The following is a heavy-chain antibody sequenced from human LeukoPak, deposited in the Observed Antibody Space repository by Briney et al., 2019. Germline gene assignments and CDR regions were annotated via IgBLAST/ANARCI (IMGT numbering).Heavy chain of an antibody. V-gene: IGHV4-59*01. CDR3: ARVSMIVVPGAFDI. CDR2: IYYSGST. J-gene: IGHJ3*02. CDR1: GGSISSYY. D-gene: IGHD3-22*01. Sequence: SETLSLTCTVSGGSISSYYWSWIRQPPGKGLEWIGYIYYSGSTNYTPSLKSRVTISVDTSKNQFSLKLSSVTAADTAVYYCARVSMIVVPGAFDIWGQGTMVTVSS.